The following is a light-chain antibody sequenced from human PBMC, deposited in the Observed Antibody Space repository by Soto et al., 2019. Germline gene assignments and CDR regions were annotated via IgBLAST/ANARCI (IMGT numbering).Light chain of an antibody. V-gene: IGKV2-28*01. CDR3: MQALQSLT. Sequence: EIVMTQSPLALPVTPGEQASISCRSSQSLLYNNTYNYLDWYVQKPGQSPQLLIYFGSNRAPGVPDRFSGSGSGTDFTLKINRVEAEDVGTYYCMQALQSLTVGKGTRLEIK. CDR2: FGS. CDR1: QSLLYNNTYNY. J-gene: IGKJ5*01.